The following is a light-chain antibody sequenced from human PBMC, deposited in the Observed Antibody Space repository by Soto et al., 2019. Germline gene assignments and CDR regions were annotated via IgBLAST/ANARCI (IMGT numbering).Light chain of an antibody. CDR1: HDISNY. CDR3: NHGKNLP. V-gene: IGKV1-33*01. CDR2: DAS. Sequence: DIQMTQSPSSLSASVGDRVTITCQASHDISNYLNWYQWKPGKAPKLLIYDASNLETGVPSSFSGIGSGTVFTCPTSGLRRKETGTNFSNHGKNLPFGPGTKWISN. J-gene: IGKJ3*01.